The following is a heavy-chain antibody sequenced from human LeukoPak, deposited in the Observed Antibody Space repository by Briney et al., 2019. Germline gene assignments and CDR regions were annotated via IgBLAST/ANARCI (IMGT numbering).Heavy chain of an antibody. CDR2: ISGTT. J-gene: IGHJ4*02. Sequence: GGSLRLSCAASGCTFSSYWMSWVRQAPGKGLEWVSAISGTTYYADSVKGRFTISRDNSNNTLYLQMNSLRAEDTAVYYCARDSSGWYDYWGQGTLVTVSS. CDR3: ARDSSGWYDY. CDR1: GCTFSSYW. D-gene: IGHD6-19*01. V-gene: IGHV3-23*01.